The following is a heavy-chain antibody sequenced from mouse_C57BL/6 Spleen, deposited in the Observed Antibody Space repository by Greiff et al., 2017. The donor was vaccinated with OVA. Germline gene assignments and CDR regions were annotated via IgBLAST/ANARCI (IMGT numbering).Heavy chain of an antibody. J-gene: IGHJ4*01. Sequence: VKLQESGPGLVQPSQSLSITCTVSGFSLTSYGVHWVRQSPGKGLEWLGVIWSGGSTDYNAAFISRLSISKDNSKSQVFFKMNSLQADNTAIYYCARNFYYGSSYGAMDYWGQGTSVTVSS. CDR3: ARNFYYGSSYGAMDY. CDR1: GFSLTSYG. V-gene: IGHV2-2*01. D-gene: IGHD1-1*01. CDR2: IWSGGST.